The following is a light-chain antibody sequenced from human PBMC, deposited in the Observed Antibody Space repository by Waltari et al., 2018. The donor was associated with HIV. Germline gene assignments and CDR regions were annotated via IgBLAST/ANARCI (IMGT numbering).Light chain of an antibody. CDR3: SSFTSGTTWV. CDR2: DVS. V-gene: IGLV2-14*03. J-gene: IGLJ3*02. CDR1: RSDLGGYYP. Sequence: QSALTQPASVSGSPGQSITISCTGPRSDLGGYYPVFWYQQHPGRAPKLKIYDVSNRPSGVSDRFSGSKSGNTASLTISGLQTEDEADYYCSSFTSGTTWVFGGGTKVTVL.